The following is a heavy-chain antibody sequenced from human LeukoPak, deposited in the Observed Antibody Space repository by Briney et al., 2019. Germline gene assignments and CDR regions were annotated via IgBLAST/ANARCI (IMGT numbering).Heavy chain of an antibody. Sequence: GGSLRLSCAASGFTFSNYSMNWVRQAPGKGLEWVSSISITSSYIHYADSVKGRFTISRDNAKNSLYLQMNSLRAEDTAVYYCARGYGSGSYGGMDVWGQGTTVTVSS. D-gene: IGHD3-10*01. CDR1: GFTFSNYS. J-gene: IGHJ6*02. V-gene: IGHV3-21*01. CDR3: ARGYGSGSYGGMDV. CDR2: ISITSSYI.